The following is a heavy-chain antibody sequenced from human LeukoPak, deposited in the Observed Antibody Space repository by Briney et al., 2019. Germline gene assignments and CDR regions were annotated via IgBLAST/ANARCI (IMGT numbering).Heavy chain of an antibody. CDR3: ARQNYGGNSGALDY. CDR1: GFIFNGFW. CDR2: IYPRDSDT. D-gene: IGHD4-23*01. J-gene: IGHJ4*02. Sequence: HGESLQISCQGSGFIFNGFWTAWVRQMPGKGLEWMGIIYPRDSDTTYSPSFQGQVTISADKSISTVFLQWNSQKASDTAMYYCARQNYGGNSGALDYWGQGTLVTVSS. V-gene: IGHV5-51*01.